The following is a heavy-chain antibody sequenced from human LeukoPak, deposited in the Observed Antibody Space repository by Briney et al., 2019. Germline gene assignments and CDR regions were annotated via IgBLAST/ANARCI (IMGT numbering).Heavy chain of an antibody. V-gene: IGHV4-59*11. CDR1: GGSISSHY. CDR3: AKSRGYNYGSWDQYFDY. D-gene: IGHD5-18*01. Sequence: SETLSLTCNVSGGSISSHYWGWIRQPPGKGLEWIGYIYYSGNTNYNPSLKRRVTMSVDTSKTKFSLKLSSVTAADTAVYYCAKSRGYNYGSWDQYFDYWGQGTLVTVSS. CDR2: IYYSGNT. J-gene: IGHJ4*02.